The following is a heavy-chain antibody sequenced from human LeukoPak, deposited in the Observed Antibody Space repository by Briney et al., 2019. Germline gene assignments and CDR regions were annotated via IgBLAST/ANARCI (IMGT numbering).Heavy chain of an antibody. D-gene: IGHD1-26*01. CDR3: ARISGSYLRYYFDY. CDR2: INPNSGGT. Sequence: ASVKVSCKASGYTFTGYYMHWVRQAPGQGLEWMGWINPNSGGTNYAQKFQGRVTMTRDTSISTAYVELSRLRSDDTAVYYCARISGSYLRYYFDYWGQGTLVTVSS. CDR1: GYTFTGYY. J-gene: IGHJ4*02. V-gene: IGHV1-2*02.